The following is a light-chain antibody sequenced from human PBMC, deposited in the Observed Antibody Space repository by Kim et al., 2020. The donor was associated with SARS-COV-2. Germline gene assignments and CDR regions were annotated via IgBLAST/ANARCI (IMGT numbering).Light chain of an antibody. J-gene: IGLJ3*02. CDR2: SSN. Sequence: QSVLTQPPSASGTPGQRVTISCSGSNSNIGPSTVTWYRQLPGTAPKLLIYSSNQRPSGVPDRFSGSKSGTSASLAISGLQSEDEADYYCAAWDDSLNGPVFGGGTKVTVL. CDR1: NSNIGPST. CDR3: AAWDDSLNGPV. V-gene: IGLV1-44*01.